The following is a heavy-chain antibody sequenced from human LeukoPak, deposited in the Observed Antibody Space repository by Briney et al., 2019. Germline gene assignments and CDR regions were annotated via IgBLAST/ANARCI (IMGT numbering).Heavy chain of an antibody. D-gene: IGHD1-20*01. CDR3: ARGLTATTPHFDF. V-gene: IGHV1-2*02. Sequence: ASVKVSCKASGYTFIGYYIHWVRQAPGQGLEWMGWLNPNSGATNSPQEFQGRVTLTRDTSISTAYMELSRLISDDTAVYYCARGLTATTPHFDFWGQGTLVTVSS. J-gene: IGHJ4*02. CDR2: LNPNSGAT. CDR1: GYTFIGYY.